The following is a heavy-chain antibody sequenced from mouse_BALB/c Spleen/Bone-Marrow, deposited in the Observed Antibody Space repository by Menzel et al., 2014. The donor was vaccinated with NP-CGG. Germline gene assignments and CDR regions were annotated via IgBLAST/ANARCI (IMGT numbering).Heavy chain of an antibody. J-gene: IGHJ3*01. D-gene: IGHD1-1*01. CDR3: ASYYYGSSSFAY. CDR1: GFNIKDTY. Sequence: EVQLQQSGAELVKPGASVKLSCTASGFNIKDTYMHWVKQRPGQGLEWIGRIDPANGNTKYDPKFQGKATITADTSSNTAYLQLSSLTSEDTAVYYCASYYYGSSSFAYWGQGTLVTGSA. V-gene: IGHV14-3*02. CDR2: IDPANGNT.